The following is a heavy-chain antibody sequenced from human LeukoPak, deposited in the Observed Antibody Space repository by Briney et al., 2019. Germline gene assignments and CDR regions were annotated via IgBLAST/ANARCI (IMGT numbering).Heavy chain of an antibody. J-gene: IGHJ5*02. CDR1: GFTFSSYS. CDR2: ISSSSSTI. V-gene: IGHV3-48*01. Sequence: TGGSLRLSCAASGFTFSSYSMNWVRQAPGKGLEWVSYISSSSSTIYYADSVKGRFTISRDNAKNSLYLQMNSLRAEDTAVYYCARDLGHLQLVRGGLGWFDPWGQGTLVTVSS. CDR3: ARDLGHLQLVRGGLGWFDP. D-gene: IGHD6-6*01.